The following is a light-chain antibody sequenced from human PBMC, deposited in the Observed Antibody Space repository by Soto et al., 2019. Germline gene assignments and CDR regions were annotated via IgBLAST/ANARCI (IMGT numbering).Light chain of an antibody. CDR2: GAS. CDR3: QHYGSLVLT. CDR1: QSVSSSY. V-gene: IGKV3-20*01. Sequence: EIVLTQSPGTLSLSPGERATISCRASQSVSSSYFAWYQQKPGQAPRLLIYGASSRATGIPDRFSGSGSGTDFTLTISRLEPEDFAVYYCQHYGSLVLTFGGGTKVEIK. J-gene: IGKJ4*01.